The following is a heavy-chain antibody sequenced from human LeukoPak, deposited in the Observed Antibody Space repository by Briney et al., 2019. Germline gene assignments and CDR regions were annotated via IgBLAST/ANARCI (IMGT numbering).Heavy chain of an antibody. J-gene: IGHJ3*02. CDR2: ISAYNGNT. D-gene: IGHD2-15*01. CDR1: GYTFTSYG. CDR3: AFGRRYCSGGSCFVAFDI. Sequence: ASVKVSCKASGYTFTSYGISWVRQAPGQGLEWMGWISAYNGNTNYAQKLQGRVTMTTDTSTSTAYMELRSLRSDDTAVYYCAFGRRYCSGGSCFVAFDIWGQGTMVTVSS. V-gene: IGHV1-18*01.